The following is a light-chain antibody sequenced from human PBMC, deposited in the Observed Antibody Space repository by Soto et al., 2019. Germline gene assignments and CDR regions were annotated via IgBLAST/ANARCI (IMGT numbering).Light chain of an antibody. CDR1: QSVSNKY. CDR3: QQYGSSPPYT. CDR2: GSS. J-gene: IGKJ2*01. Sequence: EVVLTQSPGTLSLSPGERATLSCRASQSVSNKYLAWYQQKPGQAPRLLIFGSSDRATGIPDGFSGSGSGTDFSLTISSLEPEDFAVYYFQQYGSSPPYTFGQGTRLEIK. V-gene: IGKV3-20*01.